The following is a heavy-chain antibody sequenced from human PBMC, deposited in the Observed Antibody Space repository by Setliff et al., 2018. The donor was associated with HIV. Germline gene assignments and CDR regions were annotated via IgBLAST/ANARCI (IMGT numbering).Heavy chain of an antibody. J-gene: IGHJ4*02. CDR2: IYYSGST. CDR1: GGSISSSSYY. CDR3: ARRRDFDY. V-gene: IGHV4-39*01. Sequence: SETLSLTCTVSGGSISSSSYYWGWIRQPPGKGLEWIGTIYYSGSTYSNPSLKSRVTMSVDTSKNQFSLNLTSVTASDTAVNYCARRRDFDYWGQGTLVTVSS.